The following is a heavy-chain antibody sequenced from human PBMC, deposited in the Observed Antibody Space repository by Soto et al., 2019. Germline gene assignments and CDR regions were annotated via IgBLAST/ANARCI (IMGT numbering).Heavy chain of an antibody. D-gene: IGHD2-2*01. CDR3: VRERKCQLLSWCWFDA. Sequence: SQTLSLTCAISGDSVSSNSAAWNCIRQSPSRGLEWLGRTYYRSKWYNDYAVSVKSRITINPDTSKNQFSLQLNSVTPEDTAVYYCVRERKCQLLSWCWFDAWGQGTQVTVSS. J-gene: IGHJ5*02. V-gene: IGHV6-1*01. CDR2: TYYRSKWYN. CDR1: GDSVSSNSAA.